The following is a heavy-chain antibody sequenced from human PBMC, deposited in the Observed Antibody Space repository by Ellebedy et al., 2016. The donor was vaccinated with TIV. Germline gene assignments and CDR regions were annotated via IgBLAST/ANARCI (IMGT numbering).Heavy chain of an antibody. D-gene: IGHD3-16*01. CDR2: INHSGST. J-gene: IGHJ3*02. Sequence: MPSETLSLTCAVYGGSFSGYYWSWIRQPPGKGLEWIGEINHSGSTNYNPSLKSRVTISVDTSKNQFSLKLSSVTAADTAVYYCARGWGDAFDIWGQGTMVTVSS. V-gene: IGHV4-34*01. CDR1: GGSFSGYY. CDR3: ARGWGDAFDI.